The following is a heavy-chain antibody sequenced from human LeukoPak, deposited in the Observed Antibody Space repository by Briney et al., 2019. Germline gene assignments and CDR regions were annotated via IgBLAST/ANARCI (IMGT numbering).Heavy chain of an antibody. CDR2: IYYSGST. J-gene: IGHJ6*03. CDR3: ARETRPYDILTGYPYQYYYYYMDV. CDR1: GGSISIHY. D-gene: IGHD3-9*01. V-gene: IGHV4-59*11. Sequence: SETLSLTCTVSGGSISIHYWSCIREPPGEGLEWSGYIYYSGSTNYNPSLKSRVTISVDTSKNQFSLKPSSVTAADTAVYYCARETRPYDILTGYPYQYYYYYMDVWGKGTTVTVSS.